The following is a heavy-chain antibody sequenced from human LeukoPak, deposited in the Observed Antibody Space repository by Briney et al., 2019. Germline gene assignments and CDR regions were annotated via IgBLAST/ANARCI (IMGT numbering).Heavy chain of an antibody. D-gene: IGHD4-17*01. V-gene: IGHV3-49*03. CDR3: SRDPYGDPNWFDP. CDR2: IRSKAYGETT. J-gene: IGHJ5*02. CDR1: GFIFGDYA. Sequence: GGSLRLSCTASGFIFGDYAMNWFRQAPGKGLEWVGFIRSKAYGETTDYAASVKGRFTISRDDSKSIAHLQMNSLKTEDTAVYYCSRDPYGDPNWFDPWGQGTLVTVSS.